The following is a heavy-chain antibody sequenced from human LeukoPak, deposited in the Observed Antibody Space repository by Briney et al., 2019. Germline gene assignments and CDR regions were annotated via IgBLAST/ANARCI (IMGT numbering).Heavy chain of an antibody. CDR2: ISHDGSQT. D-gene: IGHD4-17*01. Sequence: GGSLRLSCVASGFNFSNHGIHWVRQAPGKGLDWVAVISHDGSQTYYTDSAKGRFTVSRDNSKNTMYLQLNSLRVEDTAMYFCAKDKIDGDYVTPFVYWGQGTLVTVSS. CDR3: AKDKIDGDYVTPFVY. J-gene: IGHJ4*02. CDR1: GFNFSNHG. V-gene: IGHV3-30*18.